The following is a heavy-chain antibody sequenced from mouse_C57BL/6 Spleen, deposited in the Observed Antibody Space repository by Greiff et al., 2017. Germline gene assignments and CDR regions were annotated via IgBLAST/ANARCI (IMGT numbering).Heavy chain of an antibody. V-gene: IGHV1-42*01. D-gene: IGHD2-4*01. CDR2: INPSTGGT. J-gene: IGHJ1*03. CDR3: ARRGYDYYWYFDV. CDR1: GYSFTGYY. Sequence: VQLQQSGPELVKPGASVKISCKASGYSFTGYYMNWVKQSPEKSLEWIGEINPSTGGTTYNQKFKAKATLTVDKSSSTAYMQLKSLTSEDSAVYYCARRGYDYYWYFDVWGTGTTVTVSS.